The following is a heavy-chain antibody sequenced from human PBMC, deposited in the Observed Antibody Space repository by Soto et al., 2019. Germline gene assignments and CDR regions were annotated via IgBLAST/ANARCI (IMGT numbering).Heavy chain of an antibody. CDR1: GFTFNTRG. D-gene: IGHD4-17*01. CDR3: ARIDDYGDYVTDY. Sequence: VELVESGGGVVQPGGSLRLSCAASGFTFNTRGMHWVRQAPGKGLEWVAVIWYDGSQRYYADFVRGRFTISRDNSQNTLYLQMTSLRAEDTAVYYCARIDDYGDYVTDYWGQGALVTVSS. J-gene: IGHJ4*02. V-gene: IGHV3-33*01. CDR2: IWYDGSQR.